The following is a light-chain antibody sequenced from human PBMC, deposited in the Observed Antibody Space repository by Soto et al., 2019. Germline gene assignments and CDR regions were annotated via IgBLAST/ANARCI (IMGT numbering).Light chain of an antibody. J-gene: IGLJ2*01. CDR2: EVS. V-gene: IGLV2-14*01. Sequence: QSALTQPASVSGSPGQSITISCTGTSSDVGGYKYVSWYQHYPGKAPKLMIYEVSNRPSGVSNRFSGSKSGNTASLTISGLQAEDEADYYCISYTTSSTVVFGGGTKLTVL. CDR1: SSDVGGYKY. CDR3: ISYTTSSTVV.